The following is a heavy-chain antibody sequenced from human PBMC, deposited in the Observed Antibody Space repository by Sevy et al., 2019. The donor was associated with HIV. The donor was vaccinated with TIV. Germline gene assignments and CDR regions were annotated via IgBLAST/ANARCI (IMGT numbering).Heavy chain of an antibody. Sequence: GGSLRLSCAASGFTFSSYGMHWVRQAPGKGLEWVAVIWNDGSNKNYADSVKDRFTIARDNSKNTMYLQMNSLRAEDTAEDDCARDRLYIAAAGKNCYYYGMDVWGQGTTVTVSS. CDR2: IWNDGSNK. CDR3: ARDRLYIAAAGKNCYYYGMDV. V-gene: IGHV3-33*01. CDR1: GFTFSSYG. D-gene: IGHD6-13*01. J-gene: IGHJ6*02.